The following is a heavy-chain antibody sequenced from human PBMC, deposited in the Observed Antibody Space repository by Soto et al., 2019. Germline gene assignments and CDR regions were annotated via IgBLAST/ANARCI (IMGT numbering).Heavy chain of an antibody. J-gene: IGHJ4*02. CDR1: GYTFTNHR. CDR2: IKPSASQA. CDR3: ARHASYYVSSGYFGTY. D-gene: IGHD3-22*01. Sequence: XESLKISWQLSGYTFTNHRFTLVLQMPGKGLEWMRRIKPSASQANYSPCFQGHVTMPVDKSISTAYLQWSSLNASDSAMYYCARHASYYVSSGYFGTYWGQGTLVTACS. V-gene: IGHV5-10-1*01.